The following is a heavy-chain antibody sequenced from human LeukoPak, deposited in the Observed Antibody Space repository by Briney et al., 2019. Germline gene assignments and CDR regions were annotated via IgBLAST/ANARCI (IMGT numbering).Heavy chain of an antibody. CDR2: IYYSGST. CDR1: GGSISSGGYY. J-gene: IGHJ4*02. Sequence: SQTLSLTCTVSGGSISSGGYYWSWIRQHPGKGLEWIGYIYYSGSTYYNPSLKSRVTISVDTSKNQFSLKLSSVTAADTAVYYCARTRGTTVTSNADFDYWGQGTLVTVSS. CDR3: ARTRGTTVTSNADFDY. D-gene: IGHD4-17*01. V-gene: IGHV4-31*03.